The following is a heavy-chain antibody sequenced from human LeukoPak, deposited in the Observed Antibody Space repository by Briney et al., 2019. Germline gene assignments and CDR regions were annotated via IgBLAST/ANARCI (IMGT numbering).Heavy chain of an antibody. D-gene: IGHD3-22*01. V-gene: IGHV7-4-1*02. J-gene: IGHJ4*02. CDR1: GYTFTSYA. CDR3: ASSPVNYYDSSAPDY. Sequence: ASVKVSCKASGYTFTSYAMNWVRQAPGQGLEWMGWINTNTGNPTYAQGFTGRFVFSLDTSVSTAYLQISSLKAEDTAVYYCASSPVNYYDSSAPDYWGEGTLVTVSS. CDR2: INTNTGNP.